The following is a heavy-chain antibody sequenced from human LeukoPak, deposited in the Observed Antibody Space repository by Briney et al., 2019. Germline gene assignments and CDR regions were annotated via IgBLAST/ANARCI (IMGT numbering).Heavy chain of an antibody. J-gene: IGHJ6*02. CDR2: MNPNSGNT. CDR3: ARDRRFATAGTGFGYYYYYGMDV. Sequence: ASVKVSCKASGYTFTSYDINWVRQATGQGLEWMGWMNPNSGNTGYAQKFQGRVTMTRNTSISTAYMELRRLRSDDTAVYYCARDRRFATAGTGFGYYYYYGMDVWGQGTTVTVSS. V-gene: IGHV1-8*01. CDR1: GYTFTSYD. D-gene: IGHD6-13*01.